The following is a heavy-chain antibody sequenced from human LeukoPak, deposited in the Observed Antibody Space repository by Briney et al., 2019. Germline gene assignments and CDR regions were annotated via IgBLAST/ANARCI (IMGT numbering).Heavy chain of an antibody. CDR3: ARGVYIAAAQYGF. CDR2: IYYSGAT. D-gene: IGHD6-13*01. Sequence: SETLSLTCTVSGGSISTYYWNWIRQPPGKGLEWIGYIYYSGATNYNPSLKSRVTISVDTSKNQFSLKLSSVTAADTAVYYCARGVYIAAAQYGFWGQGTLVTVS. V-gene: IGHV4-59*01. CDR1: GGSISTYY. J-gene: IGHJ4*02.